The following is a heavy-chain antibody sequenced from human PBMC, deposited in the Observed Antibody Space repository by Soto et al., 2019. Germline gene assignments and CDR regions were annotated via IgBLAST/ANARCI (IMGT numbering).Heavy chain of an antibody. V-gene: IGHV4-39*01. J-gene: IGHJ4*02. CDR1: GGSISSSNYY. CDR3: ARLLYDGSGYYLFDY. D-gene: IGHD3-22*01. CDR2: IYYSGSP. Sequence: SETLSLTCTVSGGSISSSNYYWGWIRQPPGKGLQWLGSIYYSGSPYHNPSLKSRVTVSVDTSKNQFSLKLSSVTAADTAMYYCARLLYDGSGYYLFDYWGQGTLVIVSS.